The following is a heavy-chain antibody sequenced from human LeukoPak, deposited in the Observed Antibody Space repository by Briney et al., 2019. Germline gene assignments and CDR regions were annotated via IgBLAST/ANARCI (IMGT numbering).Heavy chain of an antibody. J-gene: IGHJ4*02. CDR1: GFTFNQYA. D-gene: IGHD3-16*01. Sequence: GRSLRLSCAASGFTFNQYAMSWVRQAPGKGLEWLSLISFDGIDNKYYADSVRGRFTISRDNYRNTVFLQMDSLSPDDTAVYYCARGPGVYDRLAYTYWGQGSLVTVSS. CDR2: ISFDGIDNK. CDR3: ARGPGVYDRLAYTY. V-gene: IGHV3-30*04.